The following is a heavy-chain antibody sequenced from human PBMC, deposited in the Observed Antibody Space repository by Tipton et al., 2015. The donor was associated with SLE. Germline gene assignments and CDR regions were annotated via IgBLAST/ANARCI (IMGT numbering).Heavy chain of an antibody. V-gene: IGHV3-23*01. J-gene: IGHJ4*02. D-gene: IGHD6-19*01. CDR2: ISGSADYT. Sequence: SLRLSCAASGFTFSIYWMHWVRQAPGKGLQWVSGISGSADYTYDADSVKGRFTISRDNSKNTLFLQMNSLRADDTAVYYCAEVRYSNGWFDLDYWGQGALVTVSS. CDR3: AEVRYSNGWFDLDY. CDR1: GFTFSIYW.